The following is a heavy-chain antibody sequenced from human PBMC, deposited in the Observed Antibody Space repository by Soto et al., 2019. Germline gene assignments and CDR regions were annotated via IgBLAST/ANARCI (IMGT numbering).Heavy chain of an antibody. Sequence: SETLSLTCTVSGGSVSSGSYYWSWIRQPPGKGLEWIGYIYYSGSTNYNPSLKSRVTISVDTSKNQFSLKLSSVTAADTAVYYCASFYYYGSGSYYNPGRYFDYWGQGTQVTVSS. CDR1: GGSVSSGSYY. V-gene: IGHV4-61*01. CDR3: ASFYYYGSGSYYNPGRYFDY. D-gene: IGHD3-10*01. J-gene: IGHJ4*02. CDR2: IYYSGST.